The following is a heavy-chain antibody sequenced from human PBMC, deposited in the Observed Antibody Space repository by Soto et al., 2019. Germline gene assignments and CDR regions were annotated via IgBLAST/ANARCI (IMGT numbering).Heavy chain of an antibody. V-gene: IGHV4-39*01. J-gene: IGHJ4*02. CDR3: ARHRTSSRRHFDY. CDR2: VYYSGST. Sequence: SETLSLTCTVSGASIITISHYWGWIRQPPGKGLEWIGTVYYSGSTYYNPSLQSRVAISVDTSKNQFSLKLSSVTAADTAVYYCARHRTSSRRHFDYWGQGTPVTVSS. CDR1: GASIITISHY. D-gene: IGHD6-6*01.